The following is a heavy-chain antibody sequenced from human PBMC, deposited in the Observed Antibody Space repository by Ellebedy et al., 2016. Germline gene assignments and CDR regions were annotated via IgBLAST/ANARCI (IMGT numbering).Heavy chain of an antibody. Sequence: GESLKISCAASGFTFSSSWVNWVRQAPGKGLEWVAYIKEDGSVKDYVDSVKGRFTISRDNAKNSLYLQLNSLRTEDTAVYYCASTGLAWGQGTLVTVSS. CDR2: IKEDGSVK. J-gene: IGHJ5*02. V-gene: IGHV3-7*01. CDR3: ASTGLA. CDR1: GFTFSSSW. D-gene: IGHD2-8*02.